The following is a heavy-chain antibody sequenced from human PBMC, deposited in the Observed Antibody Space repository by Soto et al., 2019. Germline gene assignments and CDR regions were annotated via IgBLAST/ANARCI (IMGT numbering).Heavy chain of an antibody. V-gene: IGHV1-46*01. CDR3: AREAAVATIHY. Sequence: GASVKVSCKASGYTFTSYYMHWVRQAPGQGLEWMGIIKPSGGSTSYAQKFQGRVTMTRDTSTSTVYMELSSLRSEDTAVYYCAREAAVATIHYWGQGTLVTVSS. D-gene: IGHD5-12*01. CDR2: IKPSGGST. CDR1: GYTFTSYY. J-gene: IGHJ4*02.